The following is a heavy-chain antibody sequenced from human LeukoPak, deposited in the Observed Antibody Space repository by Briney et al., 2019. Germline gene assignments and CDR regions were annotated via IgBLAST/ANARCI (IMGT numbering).Heavy chain of an antibody. D-gene: IGHD4-17*01. CDR2: IYSGGDT. CDR3: ATIHDYGAFDY. Sequence: PGGSLRLSCAASGITVGRKYMSWVRQAPGKGLEWVSLIYSGGDTYYAETVKGRFTISRDNSKNTLYLQMNSLRADDMAVYYCATIHDYGAFDYWGQGTLVTVSS. V-gene: IGHV3-53*01. J-gene: IGHJ4*02. CDR1: GITVGRKY.